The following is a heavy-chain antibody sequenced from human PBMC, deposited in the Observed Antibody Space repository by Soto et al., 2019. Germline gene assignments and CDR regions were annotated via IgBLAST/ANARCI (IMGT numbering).Heavy chain of an antibody. Sequence: ASVKVSCKASGYTFISYHIHWVRQAPGQGLQWMGITNPSGSITTYAQKFQGRVTMTRDTSTSTVYMELSSLTSDDTAVYYCASPIGGSYNAFDIWGQGTMVTVSS. CDR2: TNPSGSIT. D-gene: IGHD1-26*01. V-gene: IGHV1-46*01. CDR1: GYTFISYH. CDR3: ASPIGGSYNAFDI. J-gene: IGHJ3*02.